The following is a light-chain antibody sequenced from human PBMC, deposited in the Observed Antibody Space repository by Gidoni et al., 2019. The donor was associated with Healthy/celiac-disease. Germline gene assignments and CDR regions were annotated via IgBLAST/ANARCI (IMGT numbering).Light chain of an antibody. J-gene: IGLJ2*01. CDR1: NIGSKS. CDR3: QVWDSSSDPVV. V-gene: IGLV3-21*02. CDR2: HDS. Sequence: SYVLTQPPSVSVAPGQTARITRGGNNIGSKSVHWYQQKPGQAPVLVVYHDSDRPSGLPERFSGSNSGNTATLTISRVEAGDEADYYCQVWDSSSDPVVFGGGTKLTVL.